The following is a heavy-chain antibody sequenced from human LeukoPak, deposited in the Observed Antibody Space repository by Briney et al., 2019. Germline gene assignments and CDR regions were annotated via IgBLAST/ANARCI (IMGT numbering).Heavy chain of an antibody. J-gene: IGHJ4*02. Sequence: MSSETLSLTCAVYGGSFSGYYWSWIRQPPGKGLEWIGEINHSGSTNYNPSPKSRVTISVDTSKNQFSLKLSSVTAADTAVYYCASTGIAVAGRVDYWGQGTLVTVSS. CDR3: ASTGIAVAGRVDY. CDR2: INHSGST. D-gene: IGHD6-19*01. CDR1: GGSFSGYY. V-gene: IGHV4-34*01.